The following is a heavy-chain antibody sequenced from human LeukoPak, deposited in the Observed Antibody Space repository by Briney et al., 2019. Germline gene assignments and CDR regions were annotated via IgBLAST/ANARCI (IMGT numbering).Heavy chain of an antibody. V-gene: IGHV3-30-3*01. D-gene: IGHD3-10*01. J-gene: IGHJ4*02. CDR2: ISYDGSNK. CDR1: GYTFSSYA. CDR3: ARDHRGVRDYFDY. Sequence: GGSLRLSCAASGYTFSSYAMHWVRQAPGKGLEWVAVISYDGSNKYYADSVKGRFTISRDNSKNTLYLQMNSLRAEDTAVYYCARDHRGVRDYFDYWGQGTLVTVSS.